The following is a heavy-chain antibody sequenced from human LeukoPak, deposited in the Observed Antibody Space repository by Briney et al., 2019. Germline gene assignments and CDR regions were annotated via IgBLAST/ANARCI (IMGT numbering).Heavy chain of an antibody. Sequence: GESLKISCKGSGYSFTNYWIAWVRQMPGKGLEWMGLIFPADSDTRYSPSFQGQVTISADKSTSTAYLQWSSLKASDTAMYYCASTPRTPAGDNALDIWGQGTMISVSP. J-gene: IGHJ3*02. V-gene: IGHV5-51*01. CDR3: ASTPRTPAGDNALDI. D-gene: IGHD2-2*01. CDR1: GYSFTNYW. CDR2: IFPADSDT.